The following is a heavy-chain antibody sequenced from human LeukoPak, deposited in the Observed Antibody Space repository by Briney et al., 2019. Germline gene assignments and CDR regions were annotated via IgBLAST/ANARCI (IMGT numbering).Heavy chain of an antibody. CDR1: GASIRSYF. CDR3: ARGLVLATDDAFDI. Sequence: SETLSLTCSVSGASIRSYFWSWIRQSPGRGLEWIGYVYDNDISNFNPSLESRVTILVDRSKSQFSLKLRSVTAADTAVYYCARGLVLATDDAFDIWGPGTMVTVSS. V-gene: IGHV4-59*01. CDR2: VYDNDIS. D-gene: IGHD5-12*01. J-gene: IGHJ3*02.